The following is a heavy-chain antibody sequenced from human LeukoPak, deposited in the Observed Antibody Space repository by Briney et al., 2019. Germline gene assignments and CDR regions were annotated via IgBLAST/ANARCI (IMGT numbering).Heavy chain of an antibody. CDR2: IDISSTTI. CDR1: GFSFSSYS. V-gene: IGHV3-48*01. CDR3: ARGPPLFDP. J-gene: IGHJ5*02. Sequence: GGSLRLSCAASGFSFSSYSMNWVRQAPGQGLEWLSYIDISSTTIYYADSVKGRFTISRDNAKNSLYLQMNSLRAEDTAVYYCARGPPLFDPWGQGTLVTVSS.